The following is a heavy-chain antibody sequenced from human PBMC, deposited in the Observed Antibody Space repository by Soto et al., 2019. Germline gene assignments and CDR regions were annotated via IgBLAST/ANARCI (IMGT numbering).Heavy chain of an antibody. CDR2: ISSSGSTI. CDR3: ARVLVFYGGFDP. CDR1: GFTFTDYC. Sequence: GGSLRLSCAASGFTFTDYCMSWIRQAPGKGLEWVSYISSSGSTIYYTDSVKGRFTISRDNAKNSLYLQMNSLRAEDTAVYYCARVLVFYGGFDPWGQGTLVTVSS. J-gene: IGHJ5*02. D-gene: IGHD2-21*02. V-gene: IGHV3-11*01.